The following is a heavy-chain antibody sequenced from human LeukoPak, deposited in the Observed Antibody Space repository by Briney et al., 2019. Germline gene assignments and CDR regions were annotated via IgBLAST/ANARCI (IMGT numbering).Heavy chain of an antibody. J-gene: IGHJ4*02. D-gene: IGHD6-6*01. CDR3: ASHPYSSSALFDY. V-gene: IGHV3-23*01. CDR1: GFTFSSYA. Sequence: GGSLRLSCAASGFTFSSYAMSWVRQAPGKGLEWVSAISGSSGSTYYADSVKGRFTVSRDNSKNTLYLQMNSLRAEDTAVYYCASHPYSSSALFDYWGQGTLVTVSS. CDR2: ISGSSGST.